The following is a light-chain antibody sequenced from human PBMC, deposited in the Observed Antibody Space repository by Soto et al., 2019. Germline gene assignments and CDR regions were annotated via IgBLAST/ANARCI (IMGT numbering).Light chain of an antibody. CDR3: QQRKNLLVT. J-gene: IGKJ5*01. CDR2: TAS. V-gene: IGKV3-11*01. CDR1: QSISIN. Sequence: VLNNSPGPLSASPKDRVTLSCRASQSISINLAWYQHKPGQAPRLLMETASSRATGVPARFSGSGSGTDLTIIISSLMPEDVVVYYRQQRKNLLVTFGEGTRLDI.